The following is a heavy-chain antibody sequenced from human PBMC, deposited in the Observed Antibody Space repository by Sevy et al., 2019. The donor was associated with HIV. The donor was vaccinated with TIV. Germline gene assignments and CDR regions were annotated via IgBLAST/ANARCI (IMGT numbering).Heavy chain of an antibody. D-gene: IGHD3-10*01. CDR2: ISYDGSNK. J-gene: IGHJ4*02. Sequence: GGSLRLSCAASGFTFSSYAMHWVRQAPGKGLEWVAVISYDGSNKYYADSVRGRFAISRDNSKNTLYLQMNSLRPEDTAIYYCAREGQLWFVYYFDNWGQGTLVTVSS. CDR3: AREGQLWFVYYFDN. CDR1: GFTFSSYA. V-gene: IGHV3-30*09.